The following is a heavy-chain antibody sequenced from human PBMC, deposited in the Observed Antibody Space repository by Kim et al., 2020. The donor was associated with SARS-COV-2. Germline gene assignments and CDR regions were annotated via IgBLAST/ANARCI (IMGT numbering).Heavy chain of an antibody. CDR3: ARRGGIVNNYNY. D-gene: IGHD1-1*01. V-gene: IGHV4-39*01. J-gene: IGHJ4*02. Sequence: YNPSLQSRVTISGDTSKNQFSLSLRSVTATDTAVYYCARRGGIVNNYNYWGQGTLVTVSS.